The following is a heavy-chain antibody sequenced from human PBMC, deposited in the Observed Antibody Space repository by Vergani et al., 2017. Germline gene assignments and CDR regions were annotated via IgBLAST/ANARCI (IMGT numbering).Heavy chain of an antibody. J-gene: IGHJ4*02. CDR3: TSPSRACSSTSCYVGSDY. D-gene: IGHD2-2*01. CDR1: GFTFSGSA. V-gene: IGHV3-73*02. Sequence: EVQLVESGGGLVQPGGSLKLSCAASGFTFSGSAMHWVRQASGKGLEWIGRIRSKANSYATAYAASVKGRFIISRDDSKNTAYLEMNSLKTEDTAVYYCTSPSRACSSTSCYVGSDYWGQGTLVTVSS. CDR2: IRSKANSYAT.